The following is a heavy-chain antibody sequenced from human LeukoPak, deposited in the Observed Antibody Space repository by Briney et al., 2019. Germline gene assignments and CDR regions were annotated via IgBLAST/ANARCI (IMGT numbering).Heavy chain of an antibody. Sequence: KPSETLSLTCAVYGGSFSGYYWSWIRQPPGKGLEWIGEINHGGSTNYNPSLKSRVTISVDTSKNQFSLKLSSVTAADTAVYYCARGRGPFDPWGQGTLVTVSS. J-gene: IGHJ5*02. CDR3: ARGRGPFDP. V-gene: IGHV4-34*01. CDR1: GGSFSGYY. CDR2: INHGGST. D-gene: IGHD3-10*01.